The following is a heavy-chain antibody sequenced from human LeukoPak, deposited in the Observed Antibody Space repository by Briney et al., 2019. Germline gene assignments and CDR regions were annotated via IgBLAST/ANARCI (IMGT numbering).Heavy chain of an antibody. CDR1: VYTFTSYD. D-gene: IGHD3-3*01. J-gene: IGHJ2*01. CDR3: ASPHYDFWSGPRGYFDL. V-gene: IGHV1-18*01. Sequence: ASVKVSCKASVYTFTSYDINWVRQAPGQRLEWMGWISAYNGNTNYAQKLQGRVTMTTDTSTSTAYMELRSLRSDDTAVSYCASPHYDFWSGPRGYFDLWGRGTLVTVSS. CDR2: ISAYNGNT.